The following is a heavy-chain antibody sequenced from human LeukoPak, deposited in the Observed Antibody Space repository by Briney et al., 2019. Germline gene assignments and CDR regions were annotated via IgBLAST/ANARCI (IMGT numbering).Heavy chain of an antibody. CDR2: ISSSESA. Sequence: PSETLSLSCTISRGSISTYYWSWTRQPPGKGLEWIGYISSSESANYNPSLKSRITISVDTSKNQFSLNLSSVTGADTAVYYCARRRTTGTTGYFDYWGQGTLVTVPS. CDR3: ARRRTTGTTGYFDY. V-gene: IGHV4-4*09. D-gene: IGHD1-1*01. CDR1: RGSISTYY. J-gene: IGHJ4*02.